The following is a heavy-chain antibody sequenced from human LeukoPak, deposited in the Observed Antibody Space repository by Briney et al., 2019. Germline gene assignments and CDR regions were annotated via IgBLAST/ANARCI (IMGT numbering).Heavy chain of an antibody. J-gene: IGHJ4*02. V-gene: IGHV1-2*02. Sequence: ASVKVSCKASGYTFTGYYMHWVRQAPGQGLEWMGWINPNSGGTNYAQKFQGRVTMTRDTSISTAYMELSRLRSDDTAVYYCARTTLVVVDATVFVLDYWGQGTLVTVSS. CDR3: ARTTLVVVDATVFVLDY. CDR1: GYTFTGYY. CDR2: INPNSGGT. D-gene: IGHD2-15*01.